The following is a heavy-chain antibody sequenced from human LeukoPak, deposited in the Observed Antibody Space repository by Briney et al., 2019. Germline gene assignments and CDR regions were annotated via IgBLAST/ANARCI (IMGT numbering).Heavy chain of an antibody. D-gene: IGHD7-27*01. CDR3: ARGYNWGSPTRNFYYLDV. V-gene: IGHV4-4*07. J-gene: IGHJ6*03. CDR2: IYTGGST. CDR1: GSSISSYY. Sequence: SETLSLTCTVSGSSISSYYWSWIRQPAGKGLEWIGRIYTGGSTNYNPSLKSRVTMSVDTSKNQFSLKLRSVTAADTAVYYCARGYNWGSPTRNFYYLDVWGKGTTVTVSS.